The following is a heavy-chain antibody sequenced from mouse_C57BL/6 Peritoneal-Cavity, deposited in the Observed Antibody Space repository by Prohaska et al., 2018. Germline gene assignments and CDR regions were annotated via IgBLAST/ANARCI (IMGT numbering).Heavy chain of an antibody. Sequence: EVKLLQSGGGLVQPGGSLKLSCAASGIDFSRYWMSWVRRAPGKGLEWIGEINPDSSTINYAPSLKDKFIISRDNAKNTLYLQMSKVRSDDTALYYCARPDDYAWFAYWGQGTLVTVSA. CDR2: INPDSSTI. D-gene: IGHD2-4*01. V-gene: IGHV4-1*01. J-gene: IGHJ3*01. CDR3: ARPDDYAWFAY. CDR1: GIDFSRYW.